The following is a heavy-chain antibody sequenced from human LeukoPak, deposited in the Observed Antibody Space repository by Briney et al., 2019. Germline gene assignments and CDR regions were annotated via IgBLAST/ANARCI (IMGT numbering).Heavy chain of an antibody. Sequence: GGSLRLSCTASEFTLSSYGMHWVRQAPGKGLEWVAFIWYDGNNKYYADSVKGRFTISRDNSKNTLYPQMNSLRAEDTAVYYCAKDPLQYGSGSYYFDYWGQGTLVTVSS. CDR3: AKDPLQYGSGSYYFDY. CDR2: IWYDGNNK. CDR1: EFTLSSYG. V-gene: IGHV3-30*02. J-gene: IGHJ4*02. D-gene: IGHD3-10*01.